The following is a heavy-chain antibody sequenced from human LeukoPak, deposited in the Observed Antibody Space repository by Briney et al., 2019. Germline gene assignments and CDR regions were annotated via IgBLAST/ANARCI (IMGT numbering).Heavy chain of an antibody. CDR2: MFHSGDT. CDR3: AKVGAYGDYARHDY. CDR1: GYSIRSGSY. J-gene: IGHJ4*02. Sequence: SETLSLTCDVSGYSIRSGSYWGWIRQPPGKGLEWIGCMFHSGDTYNNPSLKSRGTISADTSKNQFSLKLASVTAADTAMYYCAKVGAYGDYARHDYWGQGALVTVAS. D-gene: IGHD4-17*01. V-gene: IGHV4-38-2*01.